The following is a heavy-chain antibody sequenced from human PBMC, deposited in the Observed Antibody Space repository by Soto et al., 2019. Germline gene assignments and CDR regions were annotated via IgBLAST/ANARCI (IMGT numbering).Heavy chain of an antibody. CDR1: GFTFSSYS. V-gene: IGHV3-48*01. CDR3: ASTPKEYYDFWSGYYTSWYFDL. CDR2: ISSSSSTI. D-gene: IGHD3-3*01. Sequence: EVQLVESGGGLVQPGGSLRLSCAASGFTFSSYSMNWVRQAPGKGLXWVSYISSSSSTIYYADSVKGRFTISRDNAKNSLYLQMNSLRAEDTAVYYCASTPKEYYDFWSGYYTSWYFDLWGRGTLVTVSS. J-gene: IGHJ2*01.